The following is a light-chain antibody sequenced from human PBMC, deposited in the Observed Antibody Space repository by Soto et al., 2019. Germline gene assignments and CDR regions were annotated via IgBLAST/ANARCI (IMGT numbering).Light chain of an antibody. CDR2: KVS. Sequence: DVVMTQSPLSLPVTLGQPASISCRSSQSLVYSDGNTYLNWFQQRPGQSPRRLIYKVSNRDSGVPDRFSGSGSGTDVTLKIIRVEAEDVGVYYCMQGTHWPPMYTFGQGTMLEIK. CDR3: MQGTHWPPMYT. CDR1: QSLVYSDGNTY. V-gene: IGKV2-30*01. J-gene: IGKJ2*01.